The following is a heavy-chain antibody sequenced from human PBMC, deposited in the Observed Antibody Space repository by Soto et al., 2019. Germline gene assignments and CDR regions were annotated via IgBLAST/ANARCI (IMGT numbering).Heavy chain of an antibody. V-gene: IGHV3-30*18. CDR3: AKGWVAYCSSTSCYPPDY. CDR1: GFTFSSYG. Sequence: QVQLVESGGGVVQPGRSLRLSCAASGFTFSSYGMHWVRQAPGKGLEWVAVISYDGSNKYYADSVKGRFTISRDNSKNTLYLQMNSLRAEDTAVYYCAKGWVAYCSSTSCYPPDYWGQGTLVTVSS. CDR2: ISYDGSNK. D-gene: IGHD2-2*01. J-gene: IGHJ4*02.